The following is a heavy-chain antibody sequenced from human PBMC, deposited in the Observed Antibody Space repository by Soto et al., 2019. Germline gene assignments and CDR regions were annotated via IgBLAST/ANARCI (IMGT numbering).Heavy chain of an antibody. CDR3: ARETAYGGNSILDY. CDR2: IDPPDSET. Sequence: EVQLVQSGAEVKKPGESLRISCQGSGYSFTSYWINWVRQMPGKGLEWMGRIDPPDSETSYSPSLQGHVSISIDKSIRTAYLQWSSLKASDTAIYYCARETAYGGNSILDYWGQGSLVTVSS. CDR1: GYSFTSYW. J-gene: IGHJ4*02. V-gene: IGHV5-10-1*03. D-gene: IGHD4-17*01.